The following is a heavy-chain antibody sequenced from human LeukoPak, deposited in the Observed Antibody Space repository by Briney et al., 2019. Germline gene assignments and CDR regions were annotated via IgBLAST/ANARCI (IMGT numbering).Heavy chain of an antibody. CDR2: IYSGGST. CDR3: ARSRRGDRFDY. J-gene: IGHJ4*02. Sequence: GGSLGLSCAASGFTVSSNYMSWVRQAPGKGLEWVSVIYSGGSTYYADSVKGRFTISRDNSKNTLYLQMNSLRAEDTAVYYCARSRRGDRFDYWGQGTLVTVSS. CDR1: GFTVSSNY. D-gene: IGHD2-21*02. V-gene: IGHV3-53*01.